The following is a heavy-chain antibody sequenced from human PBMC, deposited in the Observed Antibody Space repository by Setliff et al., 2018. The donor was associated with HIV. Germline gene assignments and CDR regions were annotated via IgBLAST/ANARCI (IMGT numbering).Heavy chain of an antibody. J-gene: IGHJ5*02. D-gene: IGHD3-3*01. CDR3: ARGYDFWSGGVVLGGPSVIDISNPLQSLP. CDR1: GFTFSTYT. CDR2: ITRTSDYI. V-gene: IGHV3-21*01. Sequence: GGSLRLSCAASGFTFSTYTMNWVRQAPGKGLEWVSSITRTSDYIYYADSVKGRFTISRDNAKNSLYLQMTSLRAEDTAVYYCARGYDFWSGGVVLGGPSVIDISNPLQSLPWG.